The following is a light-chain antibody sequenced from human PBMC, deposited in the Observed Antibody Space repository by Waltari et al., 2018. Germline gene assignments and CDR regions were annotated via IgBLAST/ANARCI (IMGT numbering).Light chain of an antibody. CDR2: LNSDGSH. J-gene: IGLJ2*01. CDR3: QTWGTGTHVV. Sequence: QPELTQSPSASASLGASVKLTCILSSGHSSYAIAWHQQQPQKRPRYLMKLNSDGSHNEGDGIPARFSGSSSGAERYLTISSLQSEDEADYYCQTWGTGTHVVFGGGTKLTVL. CDR1: SGHSSYA. V-gene: IGLV4-69*01.